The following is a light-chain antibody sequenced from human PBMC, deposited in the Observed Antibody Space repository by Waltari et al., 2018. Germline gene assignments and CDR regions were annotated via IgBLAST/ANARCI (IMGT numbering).Light chain of an antibody. CDR3: QQSHSNPFT. Sequence: DIQMTQSPSSLSASVGDRVTITCRASQIITIYLNWYQQKPGKAPKLPIYAASSLQSGVPSRFSGSGSGTDFTLTISSLQPEDFATYYCQQSHSNPFTFGPGTKVDIK. J-gene: IGKJ3*01. V-gene: IGKV1-39*01. CDR2: AAS. CDR1: QIITIY.